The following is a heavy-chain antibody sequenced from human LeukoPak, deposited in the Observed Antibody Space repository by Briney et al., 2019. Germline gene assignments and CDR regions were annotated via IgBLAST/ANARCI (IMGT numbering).Heavy chain of an antibody. D-gene: IGHD3-16*01. CDR3: ARGLVGGAGGTDY. CDR1: GGTFSSYA. CDR2: IIPIFGTA. Sequence: SVKVSCKASGGTFSSYAISWVRQASGQGLEWMGGIIPIFGTANYAQKFQGRVTITADESTSTAYMELSGLRSEDTAVYYCARGLVGGAGGTDYWGQGTLVTVSS. J-gene: IGHJ4*02. V-gene: IGHV1-69*01.